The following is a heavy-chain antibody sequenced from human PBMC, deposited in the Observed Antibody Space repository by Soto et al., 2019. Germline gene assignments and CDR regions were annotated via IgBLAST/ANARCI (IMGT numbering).Heavy chain of an antibody. CDR1: GGSISSGDYY. D-gene: IGHD4-17*01. CDR2: IHYRGNT. Sequence: QVRLQESGPGLVKPSKTLSLTCTVSGGSISSGDYYWSWIRHHPGGGLEWIGYIHYRGNTYYDPSLKSRLTMSVDTSKNQFPLNLSSVTAADTAVYYCARTPGGAPADYYFDYWGLGTLVTVSS. CDR3: ARTPGGAPADYYFDY. J-gene: IGHJ4*02. V-gene: IGHV4-31*03.